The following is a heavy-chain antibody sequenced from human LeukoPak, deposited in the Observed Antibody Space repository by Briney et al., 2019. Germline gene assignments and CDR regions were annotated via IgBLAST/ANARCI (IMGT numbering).Heavy chain of an antibody. V-gene: IGHV3-72*01. D-gene: IGHD3-10*01. CDR2: TRNKANSYTT. CDR1: GFTFSDHY. Sequence: PGGSLRLSCAASGFTFSDHYMDSVRQAPGKGLEWVGRTRNKANSYTTAYAASVKGRFTISRDHSKNSLYLQMNSLKTEDTAVYYCDSLYGSGKRWVDPWGQGTLVTVSS. J-gene: IGHJ5*02. CDR3: DSLYGSGKRWVDP.